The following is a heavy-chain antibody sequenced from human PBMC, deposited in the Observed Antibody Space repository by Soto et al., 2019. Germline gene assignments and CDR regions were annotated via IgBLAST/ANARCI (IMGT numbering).Heavy chain of an antibody. V-gene: IGHV2-5*02. D-gene: IGHD2-21*02. CDR3: VQSRCGGDCLQSYSSHSYYGLDV. CDR2: IYWDDDK. J-gene: IGHJ6*02. CDR1: GLSLSTTGVG. Sequence: QITLKESGPTLVKPTQTLTLTCTFSGLSLSTTGVGVGWIRQPPGKALEWLALIYWDDDKRYSPSLKSRLTITKDTSKNQVVLTMTYMDPVDTATYYCVQSRCGGDCLQSYSSHSYYGLDVWGQGTTGTVSS.